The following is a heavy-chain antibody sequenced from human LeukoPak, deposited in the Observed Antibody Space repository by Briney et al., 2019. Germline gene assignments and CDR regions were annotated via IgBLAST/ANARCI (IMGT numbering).Heavy chain of an antibody. CDR3: ARTCSSTSSYSGYYYYYMDV. CDR1: GGSISSSSYY. Sequence: SETLSLTCTVSGGSISSSSYYWGWIRQPPGQGLEWIGSIYYSGSTYYNPSLKSRVTISVDTSKNQFSLKLSSVTAADTAVYYCARTCSSTSSYSGYYYYYMDVWGKGTTVTVSS. CDR2: IYYSGST. J-gene: IGHJ6*03. V-gene: IGHV4-39*07. D-gene: IGHD2-2*01.